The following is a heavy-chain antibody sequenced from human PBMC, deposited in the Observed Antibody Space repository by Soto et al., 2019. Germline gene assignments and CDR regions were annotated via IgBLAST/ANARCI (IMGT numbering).Heavy chain of an antibody. CDR3: AAAAIPVAGRHPDF. D-gene: IGHD6-19*01. CDR2: INPNNGVT. CDR1: GDMFTGFY. J-gene: IGHJ4*02. V-gene: IGHV1-2*02. Sequence: QVQLVQSGAEVKRPGASVKVSCKASGDMFTGFYLHWVRQAPGQGLEWMGWINPNNGVTTYAKNFQCRVTMTSDSSISTAYMELSSLRSDDTAVDFFAAAAIPVAGRHPDFWGQGTVVTFS.